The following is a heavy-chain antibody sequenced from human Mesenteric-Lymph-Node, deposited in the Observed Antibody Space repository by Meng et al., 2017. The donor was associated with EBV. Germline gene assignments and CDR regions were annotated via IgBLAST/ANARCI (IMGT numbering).Heavy chain of an antibody. J-gene: IGHJ4*02. CDR1: GFAFSSYW. Sequence: EAQLVESGGGLVQPGGSRSLSCAASGFAFSSYWMHWVRQAPGKGLVWVSRINTDGSTTSYADSVKGRFTISRDNAKNTLYLQMNSLRAEDTAVYHCAGSNKKWLHDVWGQGTLVTVSS. D-gene: IGHD5-12*01. V-gene: IGHV3-74*01. CDR2: INTDGSTT. CDR3: AGSNKKWLHDV.